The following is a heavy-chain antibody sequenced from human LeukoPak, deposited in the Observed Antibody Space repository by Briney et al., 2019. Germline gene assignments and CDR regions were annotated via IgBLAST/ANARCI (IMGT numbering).Heavy chain of an antibody. V-gene: IGHV3-23*01. CDR2: ISGNDDGT. J-gene: IGHJ4*02. CDR1: GFTFSTCG. D-gene: IGHD3-10*01. CDR3: AKRGPIYSASPGNYFDY. Sequence: GGSLRLSCTASGFTFSTCGMTWVRQAPGKGLEWVSSISGNDDGTYNADSVKGRFTISRDNSKNTLYLQMNSLRAEDTAIYYCAKRGPIYSASPGNYFDYWGQGTLVTVSS.